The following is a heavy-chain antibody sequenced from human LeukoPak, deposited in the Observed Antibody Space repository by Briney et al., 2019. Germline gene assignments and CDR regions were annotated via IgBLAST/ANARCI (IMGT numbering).Heavy chain of an antibody. V-gene: IGHV4-4*07. CDR3: ARDGEHFDWLLWGGYFDY. Sequence: PSETLSLTCTVSGGSISSYYWSWIRQSAGKGLEWIGRIYTSGSTNYNPSLKSRVTMSVDTSKNQFSLKLSSVTAADTAVYYCARDGEHFDWLLWGGYFDYWGQGTLVTVSS. D-gene: IGHD3-9*01. CDR2: IYTSGST. J-gene: IGHJ4*02. CDR1: GGSISSYY.